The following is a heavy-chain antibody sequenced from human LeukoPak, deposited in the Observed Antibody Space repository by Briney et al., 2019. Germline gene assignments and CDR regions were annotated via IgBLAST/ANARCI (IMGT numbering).Heavy chain of an antibody. CDR1: DDSITMYY. Sequence: SETLSLTCSVSDDSITMYYWTWIRQPPGKGLEWIGYIYYSGSTNYNPSLKSRVTISVDTSKSQFSLKLSSVTAADTAVYYCARTGYYDSSGHNWFDPWGQGTLVTVSS. J-gene: IGHJ5*02. V-gene: IGHV4-59*01. CDR3: ARTGYYDSSGHNWFDP. D-gene: IGHD3-22*01. CDR2: IYYSGST.